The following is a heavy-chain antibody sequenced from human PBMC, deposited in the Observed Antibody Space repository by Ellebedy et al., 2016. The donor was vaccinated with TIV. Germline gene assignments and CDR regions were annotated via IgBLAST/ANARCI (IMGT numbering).Heavy chain of an antibody. CDR2: IYTDDST. Sequence: GGSLRLSCAASKFTVSYNYMNWVRQAPGKGPAWVSGIYTDDSTYYADPVKGRFTNSRDNSKNPLYLQMNSLRTEDTAVYYCARASFYDVDLSGWYFDLWGRGTLITVSS. CDR1: KFTVSYNY. CDR3: ARASFYDVDLSGWYFDL. D-gene: IGHD3-10*02. V-gene: IGHV3-66*01. J-gene: IGHJ2*01.